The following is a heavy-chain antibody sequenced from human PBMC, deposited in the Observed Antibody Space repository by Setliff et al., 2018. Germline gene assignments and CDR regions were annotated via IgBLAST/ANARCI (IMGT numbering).Heavy chain of an antibody. Sequence: GGSLRLSCAASGFTFSTHSMNWVRQAPGKGLEWVSSISRSSTYIYYADSMKGRFTISRDNAKNSLYLQMNSLRAEDTAVYYCASAGHSGSYYREGYWGQGTLVTVSS. J-gene: IGHJ4*02. D-gene: IGHD1-26*01. CDR3: ASAGHSGSYYREGY. CDR2: ISRSSTYI. CDR1: GFTFSTHS. V-gene: IGHV3-21*01.